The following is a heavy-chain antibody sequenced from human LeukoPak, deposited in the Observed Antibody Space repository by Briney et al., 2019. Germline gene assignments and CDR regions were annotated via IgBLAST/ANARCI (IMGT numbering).Heavy chain of an antibody. J-gene: IGHJ4*02. Sequence: SQTLSLTCTVSGGSVSSGSYYWSWIRQPAGKGLEWIGRIYTSGSTNYNPSLKSRVTISVDTSKNQFSLKLSSVTAADTAVYYCTRGDNNWGQGTLVTVSS. CDR2: IYTSGST. D-gene: IGHD2/OR15-2a*01. V-gene: IGHV4-61*02. CDR1: GGSVSSGSYY. CDR3: TRGDNN.